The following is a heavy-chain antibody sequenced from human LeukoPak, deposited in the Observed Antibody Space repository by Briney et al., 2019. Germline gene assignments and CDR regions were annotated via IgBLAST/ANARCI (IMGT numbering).Heavy chain of an antibody. Sequence: PGGSLRLSCAASGFTFSSYGMHWVRRAPGKGLEWVAFIRYDGSNKYYTDSVKGRFTISRDNSKNTLYLQMNSLRAEDTAVYYCASDTYYCSSTSCRFDYWGQGTLVTVSS. D-gene: IGHD2-2*01. CDR3: ASDTYYCSSTSCRFDY. V-gene: IGHV3-30*02. CDR1: GFTFSSYG. CDR2: IRYDGSNK. J-gene: IGHJ4*02.